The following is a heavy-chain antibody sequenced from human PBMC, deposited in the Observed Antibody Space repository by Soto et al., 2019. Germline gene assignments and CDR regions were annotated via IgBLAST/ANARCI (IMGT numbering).Heavy chain of an antibody. Sequence: LETLSLTCAVYGGSFSGYCWSWIRQPPGKGLEWIGEINHSGSTNYNPSLKSRVTISVDTSKNQFSLKLSSVTAADTAVYYCARDLPYGSGSYYLTGWFDPWGQGTLVTVSS. CDR3: ARDLPYGSGSYYLTGWFDP. V-gene: IGHV4-34*01. CDR1: GGSFSGYC. CDR2: INHSGST. D-gene: IGHD3-10*01. J-gene: IGHJ5*02.